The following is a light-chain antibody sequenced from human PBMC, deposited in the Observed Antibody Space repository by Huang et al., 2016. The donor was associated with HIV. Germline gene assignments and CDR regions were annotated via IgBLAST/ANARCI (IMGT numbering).Light chain of an antibody. Sequence: DIQLTQSPSSLSASVGERVTLTFRASQSISSYLNWYQQKPGEAPKLLIYIASSLQSGVPSRFSGRGSGTDFSLAISSLQAEDFAAYYCHEDYSTPRTFGGGTKVEIK. V-gene: IGKV1-39*01. J-gene: IGKJ4*01. CDR2: IAS. CDR3: HEDYSTPRT. CDR1: QSISSY.